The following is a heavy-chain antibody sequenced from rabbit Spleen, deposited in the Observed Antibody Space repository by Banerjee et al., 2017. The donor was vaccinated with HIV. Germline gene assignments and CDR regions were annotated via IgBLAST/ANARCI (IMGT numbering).Heavy chain of an antibody. CDR2: IYTGDGDT. V-gene: IGHV1S45*01. Sequence: QEQLEESGGDLVKPEGSLTLTCTASGFTISNNYWICWVRQAPGKGLEWIACIYTGDGDTHYASWTEGRFTISKTSSTVALQVTSLTAADTATYFCARDVDTIYFRFSLWGPGTLVTVS. J-gene: IGHJ4*01. CDR3: ARDVDTIYFRFSL. D-gene: IGHD1-1*01. CDR1: GFTISNNYW.